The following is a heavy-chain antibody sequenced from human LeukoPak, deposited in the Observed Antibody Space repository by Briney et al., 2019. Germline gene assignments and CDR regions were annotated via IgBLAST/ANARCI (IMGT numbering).Heavy chain of an antibody. J-gene: IGHJ4*02. Sequence: SETLSLTCAVYGGSFSGYYWSWIRQPPGKGLEWIGEINHSGSTNYNPSLKSRVTISVDTSKNQFSLKLSSVTAADTAVYCCARGVCSGGSCLDYWGQGTLVTVSS. CDR3: ARGVCSGGSCLDY. D-gene: IGHD2-15*01. CDR1: GGSFSGYY. V-gene: IGHV4-34*01. CDR2: INHSGST.